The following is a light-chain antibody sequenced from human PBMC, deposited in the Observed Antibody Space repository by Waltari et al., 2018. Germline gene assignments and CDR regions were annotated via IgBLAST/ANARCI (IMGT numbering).Light chain of an antibody. J-gene: IGKJ2*01. CDR3: QQYNSYPMYT. V-gene: IGKV1-5*01. CDR2: DAS. CDR1: QSISSW. Sequence: DIQMTQSPSTLSASVGDRVTIPCRASQSISSWLVWYQQKPGKAPKLLIYDASSLESGVPSRFSGSGSGTEFTLTISSLQPDDFATYYCQQYNSYPMYTFGQGTKLEIK.